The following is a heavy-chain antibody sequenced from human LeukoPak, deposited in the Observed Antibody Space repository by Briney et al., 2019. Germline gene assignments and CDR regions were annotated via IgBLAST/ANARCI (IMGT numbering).Heavy chain of an antibody. Sequence: SQTLSLTXTVSGGSISSGSFYWSWIRQPAGEGLEWIGRIYTTGRTNYNPSLKSRVTISVDTSKNQFSLKLSSVTAADTAVYYCARGAVVVPNWFDPWGQGTLVTVSS. CDR1: GGSISSGSFY. D-gene: IGHD2-2*01. CDR3: ARGAVVVPNWFDP. J-gene: IGHJ5*02. V-gene: IGHV4-61*02. CDR2: IYTTGRT.